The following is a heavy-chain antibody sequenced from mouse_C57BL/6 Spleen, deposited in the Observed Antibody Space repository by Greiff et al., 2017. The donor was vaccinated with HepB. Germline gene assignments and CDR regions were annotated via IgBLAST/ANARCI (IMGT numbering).Heavy chain of an antibody. CDR3: AKGGDLYDYDPRFAY. J-gene: IGHJ3*01. V-gene: IGHV3-6*01. Sequence: EVKLMESGPGLVKPSQSLSLTCSVTGYSITSGYYWNWIRQFPGNKLEWMGYISYDGSNNYNPSLKNRISITRDTSKNQFFLKLNSVTTEDTATYYCAKGGDLYDYDPRFAYWGQGTLVTVSA. D-gene: IGHD2-4*01. CDR1: GYSITSGYY. CDR2: ISYDGSN.